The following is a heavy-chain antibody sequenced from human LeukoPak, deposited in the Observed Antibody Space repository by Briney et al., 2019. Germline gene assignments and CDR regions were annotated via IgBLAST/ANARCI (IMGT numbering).Heavy chain of an antibody. CDR1: GYTFTSYA. Sequence: ASVKVSCKASGYTFTSYAMHWVRQAPGQRLEWMGWINACNGNTKYSQKFQGRVTITRDTSASTAYIELSSLRSEDTAVYYCARGRIETKLRYFDWFLDYRGQGTLFTVSS. D-gene: IGHD3-9*01. CDR2: INACNGNT. CDR3: ARGRIETKLRYFDWFLDY. J-gene: IGHJ4*02. V-gene: IGHV1-3*01.